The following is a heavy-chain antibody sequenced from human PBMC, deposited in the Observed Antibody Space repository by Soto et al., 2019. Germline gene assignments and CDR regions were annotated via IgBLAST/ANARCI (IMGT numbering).Heavy chain of an antibody. D-gene: IGHD3-10*01. J-gene: IGHJ5*01. CDR3: ARGTSYDS. CDR1: GLIVSSNY. V-gene: IGHV3-53*01. CDR2: MYSAGST. Sequence: WGSLRLYCADSGLIVSSNYMSWVRQAPGKGLEWVSVMYSAGSTYYADSVQGRFSISRDNSKNMLYLQMNSLRAEDTAVYYCARGTSYDSWGQGTFVTVSS.